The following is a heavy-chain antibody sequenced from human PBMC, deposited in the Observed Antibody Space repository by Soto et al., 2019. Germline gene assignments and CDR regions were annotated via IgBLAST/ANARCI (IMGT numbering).Heavy chain of an antibody. CDR2: MNPNSGNT. J-gene: IGHJ4*02. CDR3: ARFPTPPASYCGGDCSSGSY. Sequence: VASVKVSCKASGYTFTSYDINWVRQATGQGLEWMGWMNPNSGNTGYAQKFQGRVTMTRNTSISTAYMELSSLRSEDTAVYYCARFPTPPASYCGGDCSSGSYWGQGTLVTVSS. V-gene: IGHV1-8*01. D-gene: IGHD2-21*02. CDR1: GYTFTSYD.